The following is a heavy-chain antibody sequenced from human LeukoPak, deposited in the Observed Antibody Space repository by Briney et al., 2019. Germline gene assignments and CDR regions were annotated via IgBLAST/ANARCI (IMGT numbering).Heavy chain of an antibody. J-gene: IGHJ3*02. V-gene: IGHV4-39*07. CDR2: IYYSGST. CDR1: GGSISSSSDY. D-gene: IGHD3-10*01. CDR3: ASWTPPVRLLWFGEREDDAFDI. Sequence: SETLSLTCTVSGGSISSSSDYWGWIRQPPGKGLEWIGSIYYSGSTYYNPSLKSRVTISVDTSKNQFSLKLGSVTAADTAVYYCASWTPPVRLLWFGEREDDAFDIWGQGTMVTVSS.